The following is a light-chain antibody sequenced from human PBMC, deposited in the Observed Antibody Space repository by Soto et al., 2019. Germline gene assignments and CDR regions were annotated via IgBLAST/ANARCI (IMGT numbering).Light chain of an antibody. CDR2: KVS. J-gene: IGKJ2*01. CDR3: MQGTPWPYA. Sequence: DVVMTQSPLSLPVTLGQPASISCRSSQSPEYSDGNTYLNWFQQRPGQSPRRLIYKVSNRDSGVPDRFRGSGSGTDFTLRISIVEAGDVGVYYCMQGTPWPYAFGQGTKLEI. CDR1: QSPEYSDGNTY. V-gene: IGKV2-30*01.